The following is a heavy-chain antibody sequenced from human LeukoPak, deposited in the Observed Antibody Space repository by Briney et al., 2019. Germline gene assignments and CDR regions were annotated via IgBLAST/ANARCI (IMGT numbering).Heavy chain of an antibody. CDR3: ARESHSGLDY. Sequence: GGSLRLSCAASAFTFSSYAMSWVRQAPGKGLDWVSVISGDGITTHYADSVKGRFTISRDNSKNKLFLQMTSLRAEDTAVYYCARESHSGLDYWGQGILVTVSS. CDR2: ISGDGITT. V-gene: IGHV3-23*01. D-gene: IGHD6-25*01. J-gene: IGHJ4*02. CDR1: AFTFSSYA.